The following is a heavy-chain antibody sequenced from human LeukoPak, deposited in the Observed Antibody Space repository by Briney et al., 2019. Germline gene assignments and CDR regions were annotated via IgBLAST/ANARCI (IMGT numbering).Heavy chain of an antibody. CDR3: AKATRSSWFYYFDY. CDR1: AFTFSSFA. Sequence: PGGSLRLSCAASAFTFSSFAMSWVRQAPGKGLEWVSGISGGGGSTYYADSVKGRFTISRDNSQNTLSLQMNSLRHEDTAVYYCAKATRSSWFYYFDYWGQGTLVTLSS. CDR2: ISGGGGST. D-gene: IGHD6-13*01. V-gene: IGHV3-23*01. J-gene: IGHJ4*02.